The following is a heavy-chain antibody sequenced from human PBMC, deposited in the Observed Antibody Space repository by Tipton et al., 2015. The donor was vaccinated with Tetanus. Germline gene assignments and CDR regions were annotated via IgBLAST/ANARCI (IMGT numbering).Heavy chain of an antibody. V-gene: IGHV4-39*01. CDR3: ARGDPTNEPLNY. CDR2: INYYGTT. CDR1: RGSISRDIYN. D-gene: IGHD1-1*01. J-gene: IGHJ4*02. Sequence: TLSLTCTVSRGSISRDIYNWGWIRQPPGRGLQWIGNINYYGTTYYSPSLKSRVTMSVDPPKNQFSLKLTSATAADTAIYYCARGDPTNEPLNYWGQGTLVTVSS.